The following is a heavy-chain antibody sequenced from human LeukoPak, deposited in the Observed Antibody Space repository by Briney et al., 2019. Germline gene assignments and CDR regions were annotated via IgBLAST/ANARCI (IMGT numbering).Heavy chain of an antibody. V-gene: IGHV3-7*01. CDR3: ATYTHWVAGDV. CDR1: GFTFSDSW. J-gene: IGHJ6*02. CDR2: MNQDGSAK. D-gene: IGHD3-16*01. Sequence: GGSLRLSCAASGFTFSDSWMSWVRQAPGKGLEWVANMNQDGSAKVYVDSVKGRFTISRDNARNSLYLQMSSLRPEDTAVYYCATYTHWVAGDVWGQGTTVTVSS.